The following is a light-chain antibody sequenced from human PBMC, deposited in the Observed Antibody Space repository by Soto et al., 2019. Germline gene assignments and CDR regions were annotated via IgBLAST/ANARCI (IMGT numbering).Light chain of an antibody. CDR1: SSDVGSYNR. CDR2: EVT. J-gene: IGLJ1*01. CDR3: SSYTTNSTFV. V-gene: IGLV2-18*02. Sequence: QSVLTQPPSVSGSPGQSITMSCTGTSSDVGSYNRVSWYQQSPGTAPKLMIYEVTNRPSGVPDRFSGSKSGNTASLTISGLQAEDEADYYCSSYTTNSTFVFGTGTXVTVL.